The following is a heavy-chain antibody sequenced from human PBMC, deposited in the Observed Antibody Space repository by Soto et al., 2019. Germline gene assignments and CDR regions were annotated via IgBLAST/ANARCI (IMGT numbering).Heavy chain of an antibody. Sequence: QVQLQESGTGLVKPSQTLSLTCSDSGSSIRGGGHYWNWLRQFPGKGLEWIGYVYHSGSTHYNPSLRGRLTISINKSKNQFSLRLISVTAADTALYYCARDTGLAPTVWGYWGHGTQVTVSS. D-gene: IGHD7-27*01. CDR3: ARDTGLAPTVWGY. CDR1: GSSIRGGGHY. J-gene: IGHJ4*03. V-gene: IGHV4-31*03. CDR2: VYHSGST.